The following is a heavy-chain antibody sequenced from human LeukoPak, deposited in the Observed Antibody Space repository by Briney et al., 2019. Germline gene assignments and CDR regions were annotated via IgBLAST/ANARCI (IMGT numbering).Heavy chain of an antibody. CDR1: GGTFSSYA. J-gene: IGHJ3*02. D-gene: IGHD1-26*01. Sequence: SVKVSCKASGGTFSSYAISWVRQAPGQGLEWMGRIIPILGIANYAQKFQGRVTITADKSTSTAYMELSSLRSEDTAVYYCARSGGSLGDDAFDIWGQGTMVTVSS. CDR3: ARSGGSLGDDAFDI. V-gene: IGHV1-69*04. CDR2: IIPILGIA.